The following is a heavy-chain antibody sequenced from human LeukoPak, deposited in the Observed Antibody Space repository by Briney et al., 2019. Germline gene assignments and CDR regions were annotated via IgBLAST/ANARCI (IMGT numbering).Heavy chain of an antibody. D-gene: IGHD3-10*01. J-gene: IGHJ6*04. CDR2: INPNSGYT. V-gene: IGHV1-8*01. CDR3: AKAPNYYGSGSPYQMAV. CDR1: GYTFASDD. Sequence: ASVKVSCKASGYTFASDDINWVRQATGQGLEWMGWINPNSGYTGYAQKFQGRVTMTANPSISTVYLELSSLRSEDTAVYYCAKAPNYYGSGSPYQMAVWGKGTMVTVSS.